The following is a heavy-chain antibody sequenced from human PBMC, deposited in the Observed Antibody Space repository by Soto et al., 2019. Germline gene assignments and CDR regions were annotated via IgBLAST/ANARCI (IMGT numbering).Heavy chain of an antibody. CDR1: GFTFTTYA. CDR2: ISVSGDRT. D-gene: IGHD3-3*02. J-gene: IGHJ4*02. Sequence: GGSVRLSCAASGFTFTTYAMCWVRQAPGKGLEWVSSISVSGDRTFYADSVKGRFTISRDNSRNTLHLQMNSLRAEDTAVYYCVKDAHSISRHKTLDSRGQGTLVTASS. V-gene: IGHV3-23*01. CDR3: VKDAHSISRHKTLDS.